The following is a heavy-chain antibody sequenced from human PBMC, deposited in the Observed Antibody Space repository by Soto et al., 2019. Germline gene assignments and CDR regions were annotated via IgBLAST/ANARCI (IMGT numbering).Heavy chain of an antibody. Sequence: QMQLVESGGGVVQPGRSLRLSCAASRFTFRNYDMHWVRQAPGTGLEWVAAISYDGSNEYYADSVTGRFTVSRDNSKDIVDLQMSSLTTDDTATYYCVKSSYGTSGPPLLGHWGQGTLVTVSS. CDR1: RFTFRNYD. D-gene: IGHD2-8*01. CDR2: ISYDGSNE. CDR3: VKSSYGTSGPPLLGH. V-gene: IGHV3-30*18. J-gene: IGHJ4*02.